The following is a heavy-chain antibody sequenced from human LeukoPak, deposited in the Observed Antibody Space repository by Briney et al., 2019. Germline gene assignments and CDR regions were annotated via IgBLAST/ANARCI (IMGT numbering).Heavy chain of an antibody. CDR1: GLPFSSYM. V-gene: IGHV3-48*02. CDR2: ISSSSSTI. D-gene: IGHD5-24*01. J-gene: IGHJ4*02. CDR3: ARGVEEGYNGGPCDY. Sequence: PRRSLRDSRAASGLPFSSYMVNWVGQAPGKGLEWVSYISSSSSTIYYADSVKGRFTISRDNAKNSLFLQMNSLRDEDTAVYYCARGVEEGYNGGPCDYWGQGTLVTVSS.